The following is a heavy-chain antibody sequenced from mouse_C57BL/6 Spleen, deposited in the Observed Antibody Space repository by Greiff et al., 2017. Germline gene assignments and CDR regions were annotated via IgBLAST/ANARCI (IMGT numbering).Heavy chain of an antibody. D-gene: IGHD3-2*02. CDR1: GYSFTDYN. CDR3: TGGDSSGYVAY. Sequence: VQLQQSGPELVKPGASVKISCKASGYSFTDYNMNWVKQSNGKSLEWIGVINPNYGTTSYNQKFKGKATLTVDQSSSTAYMQLNSLTSEEAAVYYGTGGDSSGYVAYWGQGTLVTVSA. CDR2: INPNYGTT. V-gene: IGHV1-39*01. J-gene: IGHJ3*01.